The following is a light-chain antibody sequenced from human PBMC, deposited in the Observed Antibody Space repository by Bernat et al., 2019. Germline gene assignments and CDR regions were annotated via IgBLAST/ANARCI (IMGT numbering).Light chain of an antibody. Sequence: QPVLTQTPSVSGTPGQRVTISCSGGSSNIGLNYVYWYHHLPGTAPKFVIYNNDQRPSGVPDRFSGSKSGTSASLAISRLRSEDEADYYCAVWDDSLRGRVFGGGTKLTVL. CDR1: SSNIGLNY. CDR3: AVWDDSLRGRV. V-gene: IGLV1-47*02. J-gene: IGLJ3*02. CDR2: NND.